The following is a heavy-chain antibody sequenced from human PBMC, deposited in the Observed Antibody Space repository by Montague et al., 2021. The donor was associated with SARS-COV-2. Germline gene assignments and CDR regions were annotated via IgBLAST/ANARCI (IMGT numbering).Heavy chain of an antibody. CDR3: AMRGGALDAFDI. Sequence: SETLSLTCTVSGGSIRTSSYYWGWIRQPPGKGLDWNGSIYYSGSTYYNPSLKSRVTISVDTSKNQFSLKLSSVTAADTAVYYCAMRGGALDAFDIWGQGTMVIVSS. CDR2: IYYSGST. D-gene: IGHD4-17*01. V-gene: IGHV4-39*01. J-gene: IGHJ3*02. CDR1: GGSIRTSSYY.